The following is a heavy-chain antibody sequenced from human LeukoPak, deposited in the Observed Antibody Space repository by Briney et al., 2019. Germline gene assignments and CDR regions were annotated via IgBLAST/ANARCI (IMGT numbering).Heavy chain of an antibody. CDR3: ARRGLYGSGMDV. CDR1: GGSISSSSYY. J-gene: IGHJ6*04. CDR2: IYYSGTT. D-gene: IGHD3-10*01. Sequence: PSETLSLTCSASGGSISSSSYYRGWIRQPPGKGLEWIGSIYYSGTTYYNPSLKSRVTISVDTSKNQFSLKLSSVTAADTAVYYCARRGLYGSGMDVWGKGTTVAISS. V-gene: IGHV4-39*01.